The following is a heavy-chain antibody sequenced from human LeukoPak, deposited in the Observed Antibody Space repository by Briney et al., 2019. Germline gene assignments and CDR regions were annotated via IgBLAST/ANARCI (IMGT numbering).Heavy chain of an antibody. Sequence: GSSVKVSCKASGGTFSSYAISWVRQAPGQGLEWMGGIIPIFGTANYAQKFQGRVTITADESTSTAYMELSSLRSEDTAVYYCARESMTTVTTGDYFDYWGQGTLVTVSS. CDR2: IIPIFGTA. J-gene: IGHJ4*02. CDR3: ARESMTTVTTGDYFDY. D-gene: IGHD4-17*01. CDR1: GGTFSSYA. V-gene: IGHV1-69*01.